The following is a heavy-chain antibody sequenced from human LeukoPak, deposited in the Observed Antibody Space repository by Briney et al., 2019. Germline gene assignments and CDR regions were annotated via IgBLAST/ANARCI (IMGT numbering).Heavy chain of an antibody. CDR3: ARYDYSNLDMAEYFQH. V-gene: IGHV1-2*02. Sequence: ASVKVSCKASGYTFTGYYMHWVRQAPGQGLEWMGWINPNSGGTNYAQKFQGRVTMTRDTSISTAYKELSRLRSDDTAVYYCARYDYSNLDMAEYFQHWGQGTLVTVSS. CDR1: GYTFTGYY. J-gene: IGHJ1*01. D-gene: IGHD4-11*01. CDR2: INPNSGGT.